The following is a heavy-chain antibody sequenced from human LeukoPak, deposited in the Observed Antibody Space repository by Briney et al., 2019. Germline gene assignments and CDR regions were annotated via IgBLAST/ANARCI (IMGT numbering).Heavy chain of an antibody. CDR2: INHSGST. Sequence: PSETLSLTCAVYGGSFSGYYWSWIRRPPGKGLEWIGEINHSGSTNYNPSLKSRVTISVDTSKNQFSLKLSSVTAADTAVYYCARGRGYSYGIHYYYYGMDVWGQGTTVTVSS. CDR3: ARGRGYSYGIHYYYYGMDV. V-gene: IGHV4-34*01. D-gene: IGHD5-18*01. CDR1: GGSFSGYY. J-gene: IGHJ6*02.